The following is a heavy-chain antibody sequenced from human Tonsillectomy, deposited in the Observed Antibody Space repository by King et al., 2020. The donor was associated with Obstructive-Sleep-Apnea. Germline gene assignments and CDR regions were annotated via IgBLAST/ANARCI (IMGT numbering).Heavy chain of an antibody. J-gene: IGHJ6*02. D-gene: IGHD5-12*01. Sequence: VQLVQSGAAVKKPGSSVKVSCKASGNTFSSYGISWVRQAPGQGLEWMGGIIPMLGISNYAQKFQGRVTITADKSTSTAYMELSSLRSEDTAVDYCARGDGLRIVARGGGDYYFYGMDVWGPGTTVTVSS. CDR3: ARGDGLRIVARGGGDYYFYGMDV. CDR2: IIPMLGIS. CDR1: GNTFSSYG. V-gene: IGHV1-69*04.